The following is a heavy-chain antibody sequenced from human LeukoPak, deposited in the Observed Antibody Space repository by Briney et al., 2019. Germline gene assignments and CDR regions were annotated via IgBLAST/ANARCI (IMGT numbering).Heavy chain of an antibody. V-gene: IGHV3-21*01. D-gene: IGHD4-17*01. CDR2: ISSSSSYI. J-gene: IGHJ6*02. Sequence: PGGSLRLSCAASGFTFSSYSMNWVRQAPGKGLEWVSSISSSSSYIYYADSVKGRFTISRDNAKNSLYLQMHSLRAEDTAVYYCARRSKPGGVYGDYGHRSDYYGMDVWGQGTTVTVSS. CDR3: ARRSKPGGVYGDYGHRSDYYGMDV. CDR1: GFTFSSYS.